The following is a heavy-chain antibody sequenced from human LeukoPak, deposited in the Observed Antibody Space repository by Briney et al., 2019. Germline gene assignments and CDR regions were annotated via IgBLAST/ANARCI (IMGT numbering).Heavy chain of an antibody. V-gene: IGHV4-59*01. CDR1: GGSISSYY. Sequence: SETLSLTCTVSGGSISSYYWSWIRQPPGKGLEWIGYIYYSGSTNYNPSLKSRVTISVDTSKNQFSLKLSSVTAADTAVYYCARVRYGGNFGSLDYWGQGTLVTVSS. J-gene: IGHJ4*02. CDR3: ARVRYGGNFGSLDY. CDR2: IYYSGST. D-gene: IGHD4-23*01.